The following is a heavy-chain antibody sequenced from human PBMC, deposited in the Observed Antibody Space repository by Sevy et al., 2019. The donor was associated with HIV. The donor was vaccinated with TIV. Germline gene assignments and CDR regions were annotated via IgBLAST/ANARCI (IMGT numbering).Heavy chain of an antibody. J-gene: IGHJ4*02. Sequence: ASVKVSCKASGYSFTNHAIQWVRQAPGQGLEWMGWIKADNGNINYSQKFQDRLTITRDTSATTAYMELRRLRPEDTALYVCAREKGGIFGVVAGQFDSWGQGTLVTVSS. CDR2: IKADNGNI. V-gene: IGHV1-3*01. CDR3: AREKGGIFGVVAGQFDS. CDR1: GYSFTNHA. D-gene: IGHD3-3*01.